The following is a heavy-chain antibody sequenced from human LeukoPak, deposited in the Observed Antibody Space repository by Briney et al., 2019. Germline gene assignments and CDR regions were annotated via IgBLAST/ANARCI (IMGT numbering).Heavy chain of an antibody. CDR2: IYHNGST. D-gene: IGHD1-26*01. CDR3: ARGYSGGGPCGGGIDY. V-gene: IGHV4-30-2*01. Sequence: SETLSLTCTVSGGSISSGGYYWSWIRQPPGKGLEWIGYIYHNGSTYYNPSLKSRVTISVDRSKNQFSLKLSSVTAADTAVYYGARGYSGGGPCGGGIDYWGQGTLVTVSS. CDR1: GGSISSGGYY. J-gene: IGHJ4*02.